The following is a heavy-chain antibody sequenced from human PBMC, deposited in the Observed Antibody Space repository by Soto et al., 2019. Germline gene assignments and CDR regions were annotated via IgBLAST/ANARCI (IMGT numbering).Heavy chain of an antibody. CDR2: INPYNGNT. Sequence: QVQLVQSGAEVKKPGASVKVSCKASGYSFTTYVIGWVRQAPGQGLEWVGLINPYNGNTNYAQKPQDRVTMTTDTSSSTAYLELRSLRSDDTAVYYCVRGWGWLHLDYWGQGTLVTASS. J-gene: IGHJ4*02. V-gene: IGHV1-18*01. CDR3: VRGWGWLHLDY. D-gene: IGHD2-21*01. CDR1: GYSFTTYV.